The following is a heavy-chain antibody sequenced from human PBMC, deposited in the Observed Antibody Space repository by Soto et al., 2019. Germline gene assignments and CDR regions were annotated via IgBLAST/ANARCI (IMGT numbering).Heavy chain of an antibody. D-gene: IGHD1-26*01. J-gene: IGHJ4*02. CDR1: GFTFSDHY. V-gene: IGHV3-72*01. Sequence: EVQLVESGGGLVQPGGSLRLSCAASGFTFSDHYMDWVRQAPGKGLEWVARIRNKANSYSTEYAASVRGRFIISRDDSTNSLYPQTNSLKTEDTAVYCCARVGLKRDSGSSRPFGYWGQGTLLTVSS. CDR2: IRNKANSYST. CDR3: ARVGLKRDSGSSRPFGY.